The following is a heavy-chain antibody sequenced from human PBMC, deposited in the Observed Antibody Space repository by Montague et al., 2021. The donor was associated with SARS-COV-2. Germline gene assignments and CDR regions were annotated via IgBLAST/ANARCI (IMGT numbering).Heavy chain of an antibody. CDR3: ARKEMKYSSIWSTGGNWFDP. Sequence: SETLSLTCTVSGGSISSSSYYWGWIRQPPGKGLEWIGSIYYSGSTYYNPSLQSRVTISVDTSKNQFSLKLISVTAADTAVYYCARKEMKYSSIWSTGGNWFDPWGQGTLVTVSS. D-gene: IGHD6-13*01. V-gene: IGHV4-39*01. CDR2: IYYSGST. J-gene: IGHJ5*02. CDR1: GGSISSSSYY.